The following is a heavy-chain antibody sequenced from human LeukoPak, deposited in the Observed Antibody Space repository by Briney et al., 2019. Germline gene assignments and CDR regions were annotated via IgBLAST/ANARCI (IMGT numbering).Heavy chain of an antibody. Sequence: GESLKISCKASGYSFGNYWIGWVRQMPGKGLEWMGIIYPSDSDTTYSPSFQGQVTISADKSISTAYLQWSNLKASDTAMYYCARQTHYYGSGGALDYWGQGTLVTVSS. CDR1: GYSFGNYW. J-gene: IGHJ4*02. CDR3: ARQTHYYGSGGALDY. V-gene: IGHV5-51*01. CDR2: IYPSDSDT. D-gene: IGHD3-10*01.